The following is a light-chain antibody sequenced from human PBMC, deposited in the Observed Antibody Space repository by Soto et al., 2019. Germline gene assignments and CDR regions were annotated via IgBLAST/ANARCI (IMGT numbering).Light chain of an antibody. J-gene: IGKJ1*01. CDR1: QTISSW. CDR2: KAS. CDR3: QHYNSYSEA. V-gene: IGKV1-5*03. Sequence: DIQMTQSPSTLSGSVGDRVTITCLSSQTISSWLAWYHQKPGKAPKLLIYKASTLKSGVPSRFSGSGSGTEFTLTISSLQPDDFAPYYCQHYNSYSEAFGQGTKVDIK.